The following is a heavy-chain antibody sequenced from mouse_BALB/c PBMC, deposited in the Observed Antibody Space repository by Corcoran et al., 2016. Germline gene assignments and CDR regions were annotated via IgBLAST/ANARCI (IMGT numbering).Heavy chain of an antibody. CDR1: GYTFTNNG. CDR3: AREPYAMDY. V-gene: IGHV9-3-1*01. J-gene: IGHJ4*01. CDR2: INTYTGES. Sequence: QIQLVQSGPELKKPGETVKISCKASGYTFTNNGMNWAKQAPGKGLKWMGWINTYTGESTYADDFKGRFAFSLETSASTAYLQIKNLKNEDTAKYFFAREPYAMDYWGQGTSVTVSS.